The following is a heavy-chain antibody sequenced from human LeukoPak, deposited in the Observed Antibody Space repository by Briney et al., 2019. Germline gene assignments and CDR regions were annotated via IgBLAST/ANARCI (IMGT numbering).Heavy chain of an antibody. CDR1: GFTFSSYA. Sequence: GGSLRLSCAASGFTFSSYAMSWVRQASGKGLEWVGRITGTHATAYSATVKGRFTISRDDSKYTTYLQMNSLETEDTAIYYCVKESPYMSYMSPRNYYFDNWGQGTLVTVSS. D-gene: IGHD1-14*01. CDR2: ITGTHAT. J-gene: IGHJ4*02. CDR3: VKESPYMSYMSPRNYYFDN. V-gene: IGHV3-73*01.